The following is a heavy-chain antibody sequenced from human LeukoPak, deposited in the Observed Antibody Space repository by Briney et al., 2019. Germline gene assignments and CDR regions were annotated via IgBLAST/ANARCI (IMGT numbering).Heavy chain of an antibody. CDR2: IKSKTDGGTT. CDR1: GFTFSNAW. D-gene: IGHD3-22*01. V-gene: IGHV3-15*01. Sequence: PGGSLRLSCAASGFTFSNAWMSWVRQAPGKGLEWVGRIKSKTDGGTTDYAAPVKGRFTISRDDSKNTLYLQMNGLKTEDTAVYYCNYDSSGYYYESYWGQGTLVTVSS. CDR3: NYDSSGYYYESY. J-gene: IGHJ4*02.